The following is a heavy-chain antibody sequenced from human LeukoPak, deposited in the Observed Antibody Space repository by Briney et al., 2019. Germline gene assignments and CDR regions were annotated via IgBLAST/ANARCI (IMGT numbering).Heavy chain of an antibody. Sequence: GGSLRLSCAASGFTFSDYYMSWIRQAPGKGLEWVSYISSSSSYTNYADSVKGRFTIYRDNAKNALYLQMNSLRAEDTAVYYCASGITMVRGVITDYWGQGTLVTVSS. D-gene: IGHD3-10*01. CDR3: ASGITMVRGVITDY. CDR1: GFTFSDYY. V-gene: IGHV3-11*06. CDR2: ISSSSSYT. J-gene: IGHJ4*02.